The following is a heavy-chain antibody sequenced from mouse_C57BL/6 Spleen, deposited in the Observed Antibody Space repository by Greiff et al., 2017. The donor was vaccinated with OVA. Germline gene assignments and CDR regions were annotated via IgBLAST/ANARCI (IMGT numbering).Heavy chain of an antibody. Sequence: QVQLQQPGAELVKPGASVKLSCKASGYTFTSYWMHWVKQRPGQGLEWIGMIHPNSGSTNYNEKFKSKATLTVDKSSSTAYMQLSSLTSEDSAVYYCAKVYYGNSYYAMDYWGQGTSVTVSS. V-gene: IGHV1-64*01. D-gene: IGHD2-1*01. J-gene: IGHJ4*01. CDR2: IHPNSGST. CDR1: GYTFTSYW. CDR3: AKVYYGNSYYAMDY.